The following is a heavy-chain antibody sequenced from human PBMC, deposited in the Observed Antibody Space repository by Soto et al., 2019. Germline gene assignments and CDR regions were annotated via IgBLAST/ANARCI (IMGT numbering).Heavy chain of an antibody. CDR2: ISGSGGST. CDR1: GFTFSSYA. J-gene: IGHJ5*02. V-gene: IGHV3-23*01. CDR3: AKDRSYYDFWSGFSDP. Sequence: GGSLRLSCAASGFTFSSYAMSWVRQAPGKGLEWVSAISGSGGSTYYADSVKGQFTISRDNSKNTLYLQMNSMRAEDMSVYYCAKDRSYYDFWSGFSDPWGQGTLVTVSS. D-gene: IGHD3-3*01.